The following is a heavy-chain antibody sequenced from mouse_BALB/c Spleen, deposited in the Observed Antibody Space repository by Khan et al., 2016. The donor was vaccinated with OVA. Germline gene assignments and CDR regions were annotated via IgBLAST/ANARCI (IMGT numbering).Heavy chain of an antibody. V-gene: IGHV5-6*01. CDR3: ADHLTGSFAY. Sequence: EVQLVESGGDLVKPGGSLKLSCAASGFTFSSYSMSWVRQTPDKRLEWVASISSGGDYTYYPDSVKGRFTISRDNAKNTLYLQLSDLESEDTAMYYRADHLTGSFAYWGQGTLVTVSA. CDR2: ISSGGDYT. CDR1: GFTFSSYS. J-gene: IGHJ3*01. D-gene: IGHD4-1*01.